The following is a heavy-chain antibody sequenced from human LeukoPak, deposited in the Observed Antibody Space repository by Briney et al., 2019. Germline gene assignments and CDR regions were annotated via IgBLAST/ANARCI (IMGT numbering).Heavy chain of an antibody. CDR2: FDPEDGET. J-gene: IGHJ3*02. D-gene: IGHD3-3*01. CDR3: ATYYTTTPGALDI. V-gene: IGHV1-24*01. Sequence: ASVKVSCKVSGYTLSELAIHWLRQGPGKGLEWMGGFDPEDGETIYAQKFQGRVTMTDDTSTDTAYMEMTSLTSEDTAIYFCATYYTTTPGALDIWGQGTVVTVSS. CDR1: GYTLSELA.